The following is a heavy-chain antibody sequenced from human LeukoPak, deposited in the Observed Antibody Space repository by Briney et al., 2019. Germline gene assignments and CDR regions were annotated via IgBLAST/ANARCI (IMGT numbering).Heavy chain of an antibody. CDR1: GGSFSGYY. J-gene: IGHJ6*03. V-gene: IGHV4-34*01. CDR3: ARAKSAVAGTYYMDV. D-gene: IGHD6-19*01. CDR2: INHSGST. Sequence: PSETLSLTCAVYGGSFSGYYWSWIRQPPGKGLEWIGEINHSGSTNYNPPLKSRVTISVDTSRNQFSLKLSSVTAADTAVYYCARAKSAVAGTYYMDVWGKGTTVTVSS.